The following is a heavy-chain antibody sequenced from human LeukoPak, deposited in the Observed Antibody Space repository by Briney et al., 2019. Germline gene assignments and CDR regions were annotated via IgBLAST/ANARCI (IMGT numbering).Heavy chain of an antibody. CDR2: IWYDGSNK. J-gene: IGHJ4*02. V-gene: IGHV3-33*01. D-gene: IGHD3-22*01. Sequence: GGSLRLSCAASGFTFSSYGMHWVRQAPGKGLEWVAVIWYDGSNKYYADSVKGRFTISRDNSKNTLYLQMNSLRAEDTAVYYCARDPKTYYYDSSGYPDYWGQGTLVTVSS. CDR3: ARDPKTYYYDSSGYPDY. CDR1: GFTFSSYG.